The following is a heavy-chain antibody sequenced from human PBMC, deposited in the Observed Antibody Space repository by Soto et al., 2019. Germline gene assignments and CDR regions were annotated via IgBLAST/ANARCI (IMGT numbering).Heavy chain of an antibody. J-gene: IGHJ4*02. CDR3: ASGYYDFWSGYRQYYFDY. CDR1: GGTFSSYA. V-gene: IGHV1-69*06. CDR2: IIPIFGTA. Sequence: QVQLVQSGAEVKKPGSSVKVSCKASGGTFSSYAISWVRQAPGQGLEWMGGIIPIFGTANYAQKFQGRVTITADKSTSTAYRELSSLRSEDTAVYYCASGYYDFWSGYRQYYFDYWGQGTLVTVSS. D-gene: IGHD3-3*01.